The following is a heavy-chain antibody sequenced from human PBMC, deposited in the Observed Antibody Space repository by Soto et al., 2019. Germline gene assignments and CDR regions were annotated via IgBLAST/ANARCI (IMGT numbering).Heavy chain of an antibody. CDR1: GGSISSYY. J-gene: IGHJ4*02. CDR2: IYYSGST. Sequence: PSDTLSLTCTVSGGSISSYYWSWIRQPPGKGLEWIGYIYYSGSTNYNPSLKSRVTISVDTSKNQFSLKLSSVTAADTAVYYCARAPAIYDYIWGSYRPRAFDYWGQGTLVTVSS. V-gene: IGHV4-59*01. D-gene: IGHD3-16*02. CDR3: ARAPAIYDYIWGSYRPRAFDY.